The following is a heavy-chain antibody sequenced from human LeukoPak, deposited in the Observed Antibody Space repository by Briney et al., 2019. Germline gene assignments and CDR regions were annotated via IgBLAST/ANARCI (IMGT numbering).Heavy chain of an antibody. CDR3: ATVTMVRGVIYSPPNWFDP. CDR1: GYTLTELS. V-gene: IGHV1-24*01. CDR2: FDPEDGET. Sequence: ASVKVSCKVSGYTLTELSMHWVRQAPGKGLEWMGGFDPEDGETIYAQKFQGRVTMTEDTSTDTAYMELSRLRSEDTAVYYCATVTMVRGVIYSPPNWFDPWGQGTLVTVSS. D-gene: IGHD3-10*01. J-gene: IGHJ5*02.